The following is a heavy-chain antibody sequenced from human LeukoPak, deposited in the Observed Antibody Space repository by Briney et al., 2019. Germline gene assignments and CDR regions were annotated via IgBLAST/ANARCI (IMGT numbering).Heavy chain of an antibody. CDR3: ARDSGEVPDY. Sequence: ASVKVSCKASGYTFTGYYMHWVRQAPGHGLEWMGWVNPHSGGTNFAQSFRGRVTLTRDTSVTTAYMELDRLRFDDTAVYYCARDSGEVPDYWGQGTLVTVSS. CDR1: GYTFTGYY. J-gene: IGHJ4*02. D-gene: IGHD3-10*01. V-gene: IGHV1-2*02. CDR2: VNPHSGGT.